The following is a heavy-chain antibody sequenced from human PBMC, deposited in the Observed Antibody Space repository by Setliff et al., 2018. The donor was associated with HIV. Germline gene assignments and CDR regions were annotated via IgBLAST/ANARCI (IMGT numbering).Heavy chain of an antibody. D-gene: IGHD3-10*01. CDR1: GFTVNSCYS. CDR3: ARDLKVPALWFGELLIDY. CDR2: ISSSISTI. Sequence: GGSLRLSCAAAGFTVNSCYSMNWVRQAPGKVLEWVSYISSSISTIYYADSVKGRFTISRDNAKNSLYLQMNSLRAEDTAVYYCARDLKVPALWFGELLIDYCGQGTLVTVSS. V-gene: IGHV3-48*01. J-gene: IGHJ4*02.